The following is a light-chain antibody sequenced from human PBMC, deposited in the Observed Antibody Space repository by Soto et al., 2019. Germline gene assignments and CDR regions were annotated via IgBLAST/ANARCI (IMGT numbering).Light chain of an antibody. J-gene: IGKJ1*01. V-gene: IGKV3-15*01. CDR1: QSVNNQ. CDR3: QQYHIWPGT. CDR2: GAS. Sequence: VLTQSPVTLSLSPGERATLSCRASQSVNNQLAWYQQRPGQAPRLLMYGASTRATGRPARFSGSGSGTEFTLTISSLQSEDFAVYYCQQYHIWPGTFGQGTKVDIK.